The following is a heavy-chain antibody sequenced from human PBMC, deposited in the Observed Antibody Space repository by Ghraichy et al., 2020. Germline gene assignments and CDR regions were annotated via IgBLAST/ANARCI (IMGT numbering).Heavy chain of an antibody. Sequence: SETLSLTCTVSGGSISSSSYYWGWIRQPPGKGLEWIGSIYYSGSTYYNPSLKSRVTISVDTSKNQFSLKLSSVTAADTAVYYCARFFHDSSDSAFDIWGQGTMVTVSS. CDR2: IYYSGST. D-gene: IGHD3-22*01. CDR3: ARFFHDSSDSAFDI. CDR1: GGSISSSSYY. J-gene: IGHJ3*02. V-gene: IGHV4-39*01.